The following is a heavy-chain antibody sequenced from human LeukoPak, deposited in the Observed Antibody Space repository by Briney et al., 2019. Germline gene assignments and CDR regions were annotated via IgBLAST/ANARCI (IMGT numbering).Heavy chain of an antibody. V-gene: IGHV4-59*08. CDR3: ARQRPWDCSGGSCYFSPFDY. D-gene: IGHD2-15*01. J-gene: IGHJ4*02. CDR1: GGSISSYY. CDR2: IYYSGST. Sequence: SETLPLTCTVSGGSISSYYWSWIRQPPGKGLEWMGYIYYSGSTNYNPSLKSRVTILVDTSKNQFSLKLGSVTAADTAVYYCARQRPWDCSGGSCYFSPFDYWGQGILVTVSS.